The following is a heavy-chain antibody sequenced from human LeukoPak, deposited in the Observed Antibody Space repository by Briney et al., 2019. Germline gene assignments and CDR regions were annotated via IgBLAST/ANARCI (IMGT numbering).Heavy chain of an antibody. D-gene: IGHD4/OR15-4a*01. CDR3: ARRAGAYSHPYDY. CDR1: GFTVSSNS. V-gene: IGHV3-53*01. CDR2: IYTDNT. J-gene: IGHJ4*02. Sequence: GGSLRLSCTVSGFTVSSNSMSWVRQAPGKGLEWVSFIYTDNTHYSDSVKGRFTISRDNSKKTLYLQMNSLRAEDTAVYYCARRAGAYSHPYDYWGLGTLVTVSS.